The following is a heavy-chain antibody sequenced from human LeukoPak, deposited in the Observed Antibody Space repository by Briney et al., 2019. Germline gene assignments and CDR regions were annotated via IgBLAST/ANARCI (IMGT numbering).Heavy chain of an antibody. V-gene: IGHV1-46*01. Sequence: ASVKVSCKASGYMFTDYYMHWVRQVPALGLEWMGIIIPSGGSTSYAQKFQDRVTITRDTSTSTVYMELSSLRSEDTAVYYCVRDRDDRSSYYYFYAFDVWGQGTMVTVSS. CDR1: GYMFTDYY. CDR3: VRDRDDRSSYYYFYAFDV. CDR2: IIPSGGST. D-gene: IGHD3-22*01. J-gene: IGHJ3*01.